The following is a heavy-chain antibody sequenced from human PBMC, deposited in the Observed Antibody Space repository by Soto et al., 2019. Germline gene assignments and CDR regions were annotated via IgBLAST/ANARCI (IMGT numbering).Heavy chain of an antibody. J-gene: IGHJ6*02. D-gene: IGHD5-18*01. V-gene: IGHV1-18*01. CDR3: ARGVREVDTAMVTLDYYYYYGMDV. CDR2: ISAYNGNT. Sequence: GASVKVSCKASGYTFTSYGISWVRQAPGQELEWMGWISAYNGNTNYAQKLQGRVTMTTDTSTSTAYMELRSLRSDDTAVYYCARGVREVDTAMVTLDYYYYYGMDVWGQGTTVTVSS. CDR1: GYTFTSYG.